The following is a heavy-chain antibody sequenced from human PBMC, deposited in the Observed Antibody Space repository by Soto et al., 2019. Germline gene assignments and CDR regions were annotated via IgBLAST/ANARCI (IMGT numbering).Heavy chain of an antibody. V-gene: IGHV4-34*01. D-gene: IGHD6-6*01. Sequence: PATLSLTCSIYSGSYSGYSWSWLRRPPGKGLEWVGDISQRGNTNYSPSLKSRVSISIDTSKKQFSLNLASVCAADTAVYYCARAPKVSGSSQTRPDFWGQGTLVTVS. CDR3: ARAPKVSGSSQTRPDF. CDR1: SGSYSGYS. J-gene: IGHJ4*02. CDR2: ISQRGNT.